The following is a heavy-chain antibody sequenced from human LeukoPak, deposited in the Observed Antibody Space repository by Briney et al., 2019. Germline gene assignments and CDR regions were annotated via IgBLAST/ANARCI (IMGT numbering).Heavy chain of an antibody. CDR3: ALGLGIAAAELDY. D-gene: IGHD6-13*01. CDR2: IIPMFGTA. Sequence: GSSAKVSCKASGVTFNNDVITWVRQAPGQGLECMGGIIPMFGTANYAQKVQGRVTITADKSTNTAYMELSSLTSEDTAVYYCALGLGIAAAELDYWGQGTLVTVSS. J-gene: IGHJ4*02. V-gene: IGHV1-69*06. CDR1: GVTFNNDV.